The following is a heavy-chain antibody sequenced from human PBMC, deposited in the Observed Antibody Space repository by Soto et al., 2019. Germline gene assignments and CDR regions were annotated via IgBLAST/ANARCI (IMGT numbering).Heavy chain of an antibody. Sequence: EVQLVESGGGLVQPGGSLRLSCAASGFTFSSYWMSWVRQAPGKGLEWVANIKQDGSEKYYVDSVKGRFTISRDNAKNSLYLQMNSLRAEDTAVYDCAREVIVVVPAASNFDYWGQGTLVTVSS. CDR2: IKQDGSEK. J-gene: IGHJ4*02. CDR3: AREVIVVVPAASNFDY. V-gene: IGHV3-7*03. CDR1: GFTFSSYW. D-gene: IGHD2-2*01.